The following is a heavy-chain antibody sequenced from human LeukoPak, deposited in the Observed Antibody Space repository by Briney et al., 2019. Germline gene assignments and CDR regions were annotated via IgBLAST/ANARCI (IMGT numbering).Heavy chain of an antibody. J-gene: IGHJ4*02. CDR1: GFTFSSYN. V-gene: IGHV3-48*02. Sequence: KPRGSLRLSCAASGFTFSSYNMNWVRQAPGKGLEWVSYITSSSSTIYYADSVKGRFTISRDNAKNSLFLQMNSLRDEDTAVYYCARDMYYGDYEIDYWGQGTLVTVSS. CDR3: ARDMYYGDYEIDY. D-gene: IGHD4-17*01. CDR2: ITSSSSTI.